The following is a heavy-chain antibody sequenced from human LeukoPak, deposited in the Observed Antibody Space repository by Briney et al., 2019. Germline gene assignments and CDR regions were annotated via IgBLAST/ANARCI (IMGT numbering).Heavy chain of an antibody. CDR2: INSDGTT. J-gene: IGHJ4*02. D-gene: IGHD3-10*01. CDR1: GFSFSTTW. Sequence: GGSLRLSCAASGFSFSTTWMHWVRQAPGKGLIWVSRINSDGTTSYADSVKGRFTISRDNAKNMLYLQMNSLRAEDTAVYYCARDWYYSIDYWGQGTLVTVSS. CDR3: ARDWYYSIDY. V-gene: IGHV3-74*01.